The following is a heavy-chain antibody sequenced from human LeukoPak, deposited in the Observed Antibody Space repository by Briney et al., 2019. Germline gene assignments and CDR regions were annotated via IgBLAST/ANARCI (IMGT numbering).Heavy chain of an antibody. CDR1: GFTFSSYS. J-gene: IGHJ4*02. CDR3: ARDLQDPVTCYYDSSGQLQAQGFDY. Sequence: GGSLRLSCAASGFTFSSYSMNWVRQAPGKGLEWVSSISSSSSYIYYADSVKGRFTISRDNAKNSLYLQMNSLRAEDTAVYYCARDLQDPVTCYYDSSGQLQAQGFDYWGQGTLVTVSS. CDR2: ISSSSSYI. D-gene: IGHD3-22*01. V-gene: IGHV3-21*01.